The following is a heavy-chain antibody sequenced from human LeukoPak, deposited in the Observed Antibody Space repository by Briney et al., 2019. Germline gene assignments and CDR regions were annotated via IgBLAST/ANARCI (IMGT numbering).Heavy chain of an antibody. CDR1: GYSISSGYY. D-gene: IGHD3-3*01. CDR2: IYHSGST. V-gene: IGHV4-38-2*02. CDR3: AGDLSYDFWSGYYPKTAAFDI. Sequence: SETLSLTCTVSGYSISSGYYWGWIRQPPGKGLEWIGSIYHSGSTYYNPSLKSRVTISVDTSKNQFSLKLSSVTAADTAVYYCAGDLSYDFWSGYYPKTAAFDIWGQGTMVTVSS. J-gene: IGHJ3*02.